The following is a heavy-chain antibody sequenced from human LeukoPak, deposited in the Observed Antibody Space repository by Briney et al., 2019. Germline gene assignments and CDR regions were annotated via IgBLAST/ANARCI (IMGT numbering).Heavy chain of an antibody. J-gene: IGHJ6*03. D-gene: IGHD3-10*01. CDR1: GGSISSSSYY. V-gene: IGHV4-39*01. CDR3: ARLGVRGGPGYMDV. Sequence: SETLSLTCTVSGGSISSSSYYWGWIRQPPGKGLECIGSIYYSGSTYYNPSLKSRVTISVDTSKNQFSLKLSSVTAADTAVYYCARLGVRGGPGYMDVWGKGTTVTVSS. CDR2: IYYSGST.